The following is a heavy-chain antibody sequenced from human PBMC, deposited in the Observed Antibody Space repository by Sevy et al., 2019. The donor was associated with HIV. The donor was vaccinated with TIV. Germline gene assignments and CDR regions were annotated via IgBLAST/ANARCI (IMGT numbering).Heavy chain of an antibody. J-gene: IGHJ4*01. CDR3: ARDRCTDGVCFRSGYFDY. CDR2: ISFDGRNE. Sequence: GGSLRLSCAASGFTFGNHAIHWDRQAPGKGLEWVASISFDGRNEHYADSVKGRFTISRDNSKNTVYLQMTRLRTEDTAVYYCARDRCTDGVCFRSGYFDYWGQRTLVTVSS. V-gene: IGHV3-30*04. D-gene: IGHD2-8*01. CDR1: GFTFGNHA.